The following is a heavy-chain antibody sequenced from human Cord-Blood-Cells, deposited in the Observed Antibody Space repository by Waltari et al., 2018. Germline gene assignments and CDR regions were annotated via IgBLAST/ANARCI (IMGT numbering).Heavy chain of an antibody. V-gene: IGHV4-39*01. CDR1: GGSISSSSYY. J-gene: IGHJ4*02. Sequence: QLQLQESGPGLVKPSETLSLTCTVSGGSISSSSYYWGWIRQPPGKGLEWIGSIYYSGGTYNNPSLKSRVTISVDTSKNQFSLKLSSVTAADTAVYYCATMLYYDILTGYFDYWGQGTLVTVSS. D-gene: IGHD3-9*01. CDR2: IYYSGGT. CDR3: ATMLYYDILTGYFDY.